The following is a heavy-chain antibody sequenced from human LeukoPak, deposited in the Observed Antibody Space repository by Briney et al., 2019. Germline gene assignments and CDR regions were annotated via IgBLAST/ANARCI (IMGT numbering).Heavy chain of an antibody. CDR2: IYYSGST. Sequence: SETLSLTCTVSGGSISSYYWSWIRQPPGKGLEWIGYIYYSGSTNYNPSLKSRVTISVDMSKNQFSLKLSSVTAADTAVYYCARGLEYYDSSGYYHAYAEYFQHWGQGILVTVSS. CDR1: GGSISSYY. CDR3: ARGLEYYDSSGYYHAYAEYFQH. V-gene: IGHV4-59*01. J-gene: IGHJ1*01. D-gene: IGHD3-22*01.